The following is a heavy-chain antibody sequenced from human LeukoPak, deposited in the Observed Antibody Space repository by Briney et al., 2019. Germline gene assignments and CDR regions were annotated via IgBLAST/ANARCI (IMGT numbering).Heavy chain of an antibody. J-gene: IGHJ3*01. CDR1: GHSFTSHW. V-gene: IGHV5-51*04. CDR3: ARAGRCGSAIAAD. Sequence: GESLNFSCKDSGHSFTSHWIGWVRQMPGKGLEWMGIIYPSDSDTRYSPSFQGQVTISADKPISTAYLQWSSLKASDTAMYYCARAGRCGSAIAADWGEGTTVTVSS. CDR2: IYPSDSDT. D-gene: IGHD3-10*01.